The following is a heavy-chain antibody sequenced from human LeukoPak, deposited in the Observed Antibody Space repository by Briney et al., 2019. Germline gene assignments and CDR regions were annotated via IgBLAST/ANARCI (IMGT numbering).Heavy chain of an antibody. CDR1: GFTFSSYG. V-gene: IGHV3-30*18. CDR2: ISYDGSNK. CDR3: AKDPGASSGSYRGYYFDY. Sequence: PGGSLRLSCAASGFTFSSYGMHWVRQAPGKGLEWVAVISYDGSNKYYADSVKGRFTISRDNSKNTLYLQMNSLRAEDTAVYYCAKDPGASSGSYRGYYFDYWGQGTLVTVSS. J-gene: IGHJ4*02. D-gene: IGHD1-26*01.